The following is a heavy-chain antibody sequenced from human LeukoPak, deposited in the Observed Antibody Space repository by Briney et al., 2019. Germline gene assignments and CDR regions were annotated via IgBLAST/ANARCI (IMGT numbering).Heavy chain of an antibody. CDR2: IKSKTDGGTT. J-gene: IGHJ4*02. CDR3: TTRNVLRYFAPTIYFDY. D-gene: IGHD3-9*01. V-gene: IGHV3-15*01. CDR1: GFTFSNAW. Sequence: GGSLRLSCAASGFTFSNAWMSWVRQAPGKGLEWVGRIKSKTDGGTTDYAAPVKGRFTISRDDSKNTLYLQMNSLKTEDTAVYYCTTRNVLRYFAPTIYFDYWGQGTLVTVSS.